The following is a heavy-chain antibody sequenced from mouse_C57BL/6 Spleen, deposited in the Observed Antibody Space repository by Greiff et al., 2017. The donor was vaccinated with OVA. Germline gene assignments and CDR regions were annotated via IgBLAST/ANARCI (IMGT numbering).Heavy chain of an antibody. CDR3: ARSGGYDYDGDWYCDV. V-gene: IGHV1-4*01. J-gene: IGHJ1*03. CDR1: GYTFTSYT. Sequence: QVQLQQSGAELARPGASVKMSCKASGYTFTSYTMHWVKQRPGPGLEWIGYINPSSGYTKYNQKFKDKATLTADKSSSTAYMQLSSLTSEDSAVYYCARSGGYDYDGDWYCDVWGTGTTVTVSS. CDR2: INPSSGYT. D-gene: IGHD2-4*01.